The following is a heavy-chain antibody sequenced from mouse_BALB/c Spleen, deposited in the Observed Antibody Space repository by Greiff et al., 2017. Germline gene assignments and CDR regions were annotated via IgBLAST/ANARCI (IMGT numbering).Heavy chain of an antibody. V-gene: IGHV1-15*01. Sequence: VQLQQSGAELVRPGASVTLSCKASGYTFTDYEMHWVKQTPVHGLEWIGAIDPETGGTAYNQKFKGKATLTADKSSSTAYMELRSLTSEDSAVYYCTNYYAMDYWGQGTSVTVSS. CDR2: IDPETGGT. CDR1: GYTFTDYE. CDR3: TNYYAMDY. J-gene: IGHJ4*01.